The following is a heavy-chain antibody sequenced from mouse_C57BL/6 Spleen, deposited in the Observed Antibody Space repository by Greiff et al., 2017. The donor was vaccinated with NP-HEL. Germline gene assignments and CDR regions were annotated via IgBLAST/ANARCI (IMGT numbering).Heavy chain of an antibody. J-gene: IGHJ4*01. CDR1: GYSITSGYY. Sequence: ESGPGLVKPSQSLSLTCSVTGYSITSGYYWNWIRQFPGNKLEWMGYISYDGSNNYNPSLKNRISITRDTSKNQFFLKLNSVTTEDTATYYCASVVADAMDYWGQGTSVTVSS. D-gene: IGHD1-1*01. V-gene: IGHV3-6*01. CDR3: ASVVADAMDY. CDR2: ISYDGSN.